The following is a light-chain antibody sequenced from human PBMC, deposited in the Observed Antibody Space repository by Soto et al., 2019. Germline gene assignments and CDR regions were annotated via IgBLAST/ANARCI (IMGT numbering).Light chain of an antibody. CDR1: SSDVGTYNY. Sequence: QSALTQPASVSGSPGQSITISCTGTSSDVGTYNYVSWYQQHPGKAPKLMIYEVTNRPSGTSNRFSGSKSGNTASLTISGLQAEDEANYYCSSYTTNSVVVFGGGTKVTVL. CDR3: SSYTTNSVVV. CDR2: EVT. V-gene: IGLV2-14*01. J-gene: IGLJ2*01.